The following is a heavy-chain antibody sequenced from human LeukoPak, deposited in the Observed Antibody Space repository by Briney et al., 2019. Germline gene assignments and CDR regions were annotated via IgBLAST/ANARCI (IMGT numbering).Heavy chain of an antibody. J-gene: IGHJ4*02. Sequence: GGSLRLSCAASGFTFSSYSMNWVRHAPGKGLEWVSSIISISSYIYYADSVKGRFTISRDNAKNSLYLQMNSLRAEDTAVYYWARGSTVVTQDYWGQGTLVTVSS. D-gene: IGHD4-23*01. V-gene: IGHV3-21*01. CDR3: ARGSTVVTQDY. CDR1: GFTFSSYS. CDR2: IISISSYI.